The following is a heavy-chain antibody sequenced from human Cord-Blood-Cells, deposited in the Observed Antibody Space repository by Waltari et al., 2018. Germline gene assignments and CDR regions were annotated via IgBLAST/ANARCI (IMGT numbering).Heavy chain of an antibody. CDR2: INTNAGIP. J-gene: IGHJ1*01. Sequence: QVQLVQSGSELKKPGASAKVSCKASGYTFTSYAMNWVRQAPGQGLEWMGWINTNAGIPTYAQGLTGRFCFSLDTSVSAAYLQISSLNAEDPAVYYCARDGGAAAASAEYFQHWGQGKLVTVSS. CDR1: GYTFTSYA. D-gene: IGHD6-13*01. CDR3: ARDGGAAAASAEYFQH. V-gene: IGHV7-4-1*02.